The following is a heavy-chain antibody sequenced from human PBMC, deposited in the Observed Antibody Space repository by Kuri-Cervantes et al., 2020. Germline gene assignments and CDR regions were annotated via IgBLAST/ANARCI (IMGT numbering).Heavy chain of an antibody. CDR3: ARGRNGDTTSPP. D-gene: IGHD1-14*01. V-gene: IGHV4-34*01. CDR1: GGSISSYY. CDR2: INHSGGT. Sequence: GSLRLSCTVSGGSISSYYWNWIRQPPGKGLEWIGEINHSGGTNYNPSLKSRVTMSVDTSKNQFSLHLTSLTAADTAMYYCARGRNGDTTSPPWGQGTLVTVSS. J-gene: IGHJ5*02.